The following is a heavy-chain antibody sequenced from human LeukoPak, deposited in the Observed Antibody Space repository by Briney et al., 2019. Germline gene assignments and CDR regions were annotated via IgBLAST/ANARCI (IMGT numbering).Heavy chain of an antibody. CDR1: GYIFTSYW. Sequence: GESLKISCKGSGYIFTSYWIGWVRQMPGKGLEWMGIIYPGDSDIRHSPPFQGQVTISADKSISTAYLQWSSLKASDTAMYFCARRSSFGAFDIWGQGTMVTVSS. J-gene: IGHJ3*02. V-gene: IGHV5-51*01. D-gene: IGHD3-3*01. CDR2: IYPGDSDI. CDR3: ARRSSFGAFDI.